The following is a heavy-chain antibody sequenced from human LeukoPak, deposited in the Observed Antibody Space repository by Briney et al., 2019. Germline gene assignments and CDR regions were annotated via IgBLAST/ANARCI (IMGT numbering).Heavy chain of an antibody. V-gene: IGHV3-30-3*01. Sequence: GGSLRLSCAASGFTFSTYSFNWVRQAPGKGLEWVAVISYDGSNKYYADSVKGRFTISRDNSKNTLYLQMNSLRAEDTAVYYCASSAGLGSSGYYDPWGQHWGQGTLVTVSS. D-gene: IGHD3-22*01. CDR3: ASSAGLGSSGYYDPWGQH. J-gene: IGHJ1*01. CDR2: ISYDGSNK. CDR1: GFTFSTYS.